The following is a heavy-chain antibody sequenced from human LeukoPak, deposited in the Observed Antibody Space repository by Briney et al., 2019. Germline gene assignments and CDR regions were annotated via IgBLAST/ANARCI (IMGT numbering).Heavy chain of an antibody. D-gene: IGHD3-22*01. Sequence: GASVKVSCKASGYTFTSYGISWVRQAPGQGLEWMGGIIPIFGTANYAQKFQGRVTITADESTSTAYMELSSLRSEDTAVYYCARDRSQYDSSGYYGPWGQGTLVTVSS. CDR2: IIPIFGTA. CDR1: GYTFTSYG. CDR3: ARDRSQYDSSGYYGP. V-gene: IGHV1-69*13. J-gene: IGHJ5*02.